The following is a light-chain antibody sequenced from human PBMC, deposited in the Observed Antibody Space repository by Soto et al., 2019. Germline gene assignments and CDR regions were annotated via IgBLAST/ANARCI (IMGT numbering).Light chain of an antibody. Sequence: DIQMTQSPSSLSASVGDRVTITCRASQSISSYLNWYQQKPGKAPKLLIYAASSLQSGVPSRFSGSGSGTTFSLTISSLQPEDFATYFCQQTHTVPRTFGQGTKVDI. CDR2: AAS. CDR3: QQTHTVPRT. CDR1: QSISSY. V-gene: IGKV1-39*01. J-gene: IGKJ1*01.